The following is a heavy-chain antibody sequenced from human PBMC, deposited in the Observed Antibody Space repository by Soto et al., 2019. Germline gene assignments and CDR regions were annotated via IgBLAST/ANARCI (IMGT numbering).Heavy chain of an antibody. D-gene: IGHD6-25*01. V-gene: IGHV1-18*04. CDR3: ARGDSTGSPTGWLHP. CDR1: GYTFTRYS. J-gene: IGHJ5*02. Sequence: VASVKVSCKASGYTFTRYSINWVRQAPGQGLEWVGWISNYNGDTKYAQKFQGRVTLTTDTSTTTTYMDLRSLTSDDTAVYFCARGDSTGSPTGWLHPCGQGTMVTVYS. CDR2: ISNYNGDT.